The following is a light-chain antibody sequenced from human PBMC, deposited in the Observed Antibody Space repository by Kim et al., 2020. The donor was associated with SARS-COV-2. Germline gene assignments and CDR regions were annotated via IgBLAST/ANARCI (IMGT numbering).Light chain of an antibody. CDR3: QQYNGC. CDR2: GAS. J-gene: IGKJ2*01. Sequence: ALTASVGGRVTISGRASQRISNWLAWYQQKPGKAPRLLIYGASNLESGVPSRFGGSGSGTEFTLTISSLQPDDFATYYCQQYNGCFGQGTKLEI. CDR1: QRISNW. V-gene: IGKV1-5*01.